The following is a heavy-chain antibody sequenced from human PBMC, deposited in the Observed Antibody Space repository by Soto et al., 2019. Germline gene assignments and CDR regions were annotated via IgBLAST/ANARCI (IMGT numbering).Heavy chain of an antibody. CDR2: ISANNANT. Sequence: ASVKVSCKASGYTFSSYGISWVRQAPGQGLEWMGWISANNANTNYAQNLQGRVTMTTDTSTNTAYMELRSLRSDDTAVYYCARDRSTSSSDRRSFHCWGQGTLVTVSS. CDR3: ARDRSTSSSDRRSFHC. D-gene: IGHD2-2*01. V-gene: IGHV1-18*01. CDR1: GYTFSSYG. J-gene: IGHJ4*02.